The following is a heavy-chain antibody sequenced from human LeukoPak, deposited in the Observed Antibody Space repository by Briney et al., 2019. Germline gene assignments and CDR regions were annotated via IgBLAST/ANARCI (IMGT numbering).Heavy chain of an antibody. CDR2: IYYSGST. D-gene: IGHD5-18*01. J-gene: IGHJ4*02. V-gene: IGHV4-59*11. Sequence: SETLSLTCTVSGGCISSHYWSWARQPPGKGLEWIGYIYYSGSTNYNPSLKSRVTISVDTSKNQFSLKVSSVTAADTAVYYCARDRWLGYWGQGTLVTVSS. CDR3: ARDRWLGY. CDR1: GGCISSHY.